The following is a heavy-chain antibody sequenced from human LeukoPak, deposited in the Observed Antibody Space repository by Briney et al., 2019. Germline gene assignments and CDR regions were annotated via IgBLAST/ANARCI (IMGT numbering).Heavy chain of an antibody. CDR2: ISYDGSNK. D-gene: IGHD3-10*01. CDR3: ARESVRRGMVRGVMGY. CDR1: GFTFSSYA. J-gene: IGHJ4*02. Sequence: GGSLRLSCAASGFTFSSYAMSWVRQAPGKGLEWVAVISYDGSNKYYADSVKGRFTISRDNSKNTLYLQMNSLRAEDTAVYYCARESVRRGMVRGVMGYWGQGTLVTVSS. V-gene: IGHV3-30*01.